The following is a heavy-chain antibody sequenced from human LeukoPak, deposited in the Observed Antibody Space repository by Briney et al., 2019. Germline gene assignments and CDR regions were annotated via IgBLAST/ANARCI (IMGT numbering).Heavy chain of an antibody. V-gene: IGHV1-2*02. CDR2: INPNSGGT. CDR3: ASVGGDKPDYYYYGMDV. Sequence: ASVKVSCKASGYTFTGYYMHWVRQAPGQGLEWMGWINPNSGGTNYAQKFQGRVTMTRDTSISTAYMELSSLRSEDTAVYYCASVGGDKPDYYYYGMDVWGQGTTVTVSS. CDR1: GYTFTGYY. D-gene: IGHD2-21*01. J-gene: IGHJ6*02.